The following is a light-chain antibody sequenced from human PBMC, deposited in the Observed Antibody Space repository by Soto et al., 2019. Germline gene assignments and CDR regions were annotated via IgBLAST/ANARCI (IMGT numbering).Light chain of an antibody. CDR1: QNINTW. CDR2: DLS. J-gene: IGKJ3*01. CDR3: QQYDGY. Sequence: QMTQSPSTLSASVGDRFTITCRASQNINTWLAWYQQKPGTAPKLLIYDLSTLQSGVPSSFSGSGSGTEFTLTITSLQPDDSAIYYCQQYDGYFGPGTKV. V-gene: IGKV1-5*01.